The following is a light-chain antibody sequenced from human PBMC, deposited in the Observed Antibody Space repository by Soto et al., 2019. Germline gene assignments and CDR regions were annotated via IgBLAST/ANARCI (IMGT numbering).Light chain of an antibody. J-gene: IGKJ1*01. CDR3: QKYNTARWP. Sequence: DIQMTQSPSSLSASVGDRVTITCRASQAISNYLAWYQQKAGRVPELLIYATSTLQSGVPSRFSGSGSGTDFTLTISSLQPEDVATYYSQKYNTARWPFGQGTNVDIK. CDR2: ATS. V-gene: IGKV1-27*01. CDR1: QAISNY.